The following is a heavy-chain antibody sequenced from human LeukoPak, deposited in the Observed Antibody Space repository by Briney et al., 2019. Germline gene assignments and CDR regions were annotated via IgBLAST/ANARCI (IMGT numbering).Heavy chain of an antibody. CDR3: AGVGLTIFARPFDP. J-gene: IGHJ5*02. V-gene: IGHV4-39*07. CDR2: IYYSGTT. Sequence: PSETLSLTCTVSGGSISSYYWGWIRQPPGKGLEWIGSIYYSGTTYYNPSLKSRVTISVDTSKNQFSLKLSSVTAADTAVYYCAGVGLTIFARPFDPWGQGTLVTVSS. D-gene: IGHD3-3*01. CDR1: GGSISSYY.